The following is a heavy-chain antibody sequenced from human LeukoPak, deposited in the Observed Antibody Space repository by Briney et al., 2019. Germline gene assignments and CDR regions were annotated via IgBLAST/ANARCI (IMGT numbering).Heavy chain of an antibody. Sequence: GGSLRLSCAASGFTFSNAWMSWVRQAPGKGLEWVGRIKSKTDGGTTDYAAPVKGRFTISRDDSKNTLYLQMNSLKTEDTAVYYCTMSLGIAVAGQYYYYYYMDVWGKGTTVTVSS. V-gene: IGHV3-15*01. CDR1: GFTFSNAW. CDR3: TMSLGIAVAGQYYYYYYMDV. CDR2: IKSKTDGGTT. J-gene: IGHJ6*03. D-gene: IGHD6-19*01.